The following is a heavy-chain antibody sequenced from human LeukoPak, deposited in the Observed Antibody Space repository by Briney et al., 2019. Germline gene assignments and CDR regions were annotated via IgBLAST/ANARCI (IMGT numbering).Heavy chain of an antibody. CDR3: ARQDRTDWFDP. D-gene: IGHD1-14*01. V-gene: IGHV4-39*01. Sequence: PSETLSLTCTVSGVSIGSSAYYWGWIRQPPGKGLEWIGSVYYSGSAYYNPSLKSRVTISVDTPKKQFSLELSSVTAADTAVYYCARQDRTDWFDPWGQGTLVTVSS. J-gene: IGHJ5*02. CDR2: VYYSGSA. CDR1: GVSIGSSAYY.